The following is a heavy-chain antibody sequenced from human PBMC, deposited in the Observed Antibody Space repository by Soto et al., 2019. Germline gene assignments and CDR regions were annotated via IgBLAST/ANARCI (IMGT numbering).Heavy chain of an antibody. V-gene: IGHV4-39*02. J-gene: IGHJ4*02. CDR2: IYYSGTT. D-gene: IGHD1-26*01. CDR1: GVSISSSSYS. CDR3: ARRYGGSYPA. Sequence: QLQLQVSGPGLVKPSETLSLTCTVSGVSISSSSYSWAWIRPPPGKGLEWIGSIYYSGTTYYNPSLKSRVTISVDTSKNHFSLKLSSVTPADMAVYYCARRYGGSYPAWGQGTLVAVSS.